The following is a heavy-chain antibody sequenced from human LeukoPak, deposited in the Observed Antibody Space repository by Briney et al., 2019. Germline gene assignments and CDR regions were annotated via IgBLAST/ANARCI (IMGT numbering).Heavy chain of an antibody. CDR1: GFTFRNFW. J-gene: IGHJ4*02. V-gene: IGHV3-7*01. CDR2: IKEDGSLK. Sequence: GGSLRLSCAASGFTFRNFWMSWVRQAPGKGPEWVANIKEDGSLKNYVDSVEGRFTVSRDNAKNTLYLQMNSLRLEDTAVYYCVRDWAPASMQAAPFDCWGQGTLVTVSS. D-gene: IGHD2/OR15-2a*01. CDR3: VRDWAPASMQAAPFDC.